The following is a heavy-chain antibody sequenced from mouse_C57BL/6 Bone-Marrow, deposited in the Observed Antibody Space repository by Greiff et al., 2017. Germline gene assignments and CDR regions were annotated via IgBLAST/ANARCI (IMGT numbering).Heavy chain of an antibody. V-gene: IGHV14-4*01. J-gene: IGHJ2*01. CDR3: TIFYGSSFYYFDD. CDR1: GFNIKDDY. CDR2: IDPENGDT. Sequence: EVQLQQSGAELVRPGASVKLSCTASGFNIKDDYMHWVKQRPEQGLEWIGWIDPENGDTEYASKFQGKATITADTSSNTAYLQLSSLTSEDTAVYYCTIFYGSSFYYFDDWGQGTTLTVSS. D-gene: IGHD1-1*01.